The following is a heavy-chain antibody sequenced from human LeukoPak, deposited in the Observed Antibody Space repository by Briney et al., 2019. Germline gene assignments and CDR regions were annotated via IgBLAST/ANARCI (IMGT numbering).Heavy chain of an antibody. D-gene: IGHD6-19*01. Sequence: PGRSLRLSCAASGFTFSSYGMHWVRQAPGKGLEWVAVIWYDGSNKYYADSVKGRFTISRDNSKNTLYLQMNSLRAEDTAVYYCAEALSIVVAGTGVLYFDYWGQGTLVTVSS. J-gene: IGHJ4*02. CDR1: GFTFSSYG. CDR3: AEALSIVVAGTGVLYFDY. V-gene: IGHV3-33*06. CDR2: IWYDGSNK.